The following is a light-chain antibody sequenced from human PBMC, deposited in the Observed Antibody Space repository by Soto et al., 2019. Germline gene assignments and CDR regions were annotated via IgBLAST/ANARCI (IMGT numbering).Light chain of an antibody. CDR1: QSVTSY. V-gene: IGKV3-11*01. Sequence: EIVLTQSPATLSLSPGERATLSCRASQSVTSYLAWYQQRPGQAPRLLINDASRRATGIPDRFSGSGSGADFTLTISSLEPEDFAVYYCQQRSNWPPITFGQGTRLEI. CDR2: DAS. CDR3: QQRSNWPPIT. J-gene: IGKJ5*01.